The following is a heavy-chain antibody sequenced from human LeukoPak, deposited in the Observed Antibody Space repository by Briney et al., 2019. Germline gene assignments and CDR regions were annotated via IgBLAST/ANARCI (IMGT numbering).Heavy chain of an antibody. Sequence: SETLSLTCAVSGGSTSSYYWSWIRQPPGRGLEWIGCLYHSGKTIYNPSLKSRVTISVDTSKNQFSLMLNSVTAADTATYYCARHQKDSYDSIFHAFEIWSQGTMATVSS. CDR3: ARHQKDSYDSIFHAFEI. J-gene: IGHJ3*02. D-gene: IGHD3-22*01. CDR1: GGSTSSYY. V-gene: IGHV4-59*03. CDR2: LYHSGKT.